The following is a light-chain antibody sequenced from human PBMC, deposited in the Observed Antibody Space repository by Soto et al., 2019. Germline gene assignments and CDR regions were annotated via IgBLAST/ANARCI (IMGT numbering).Light chain of an antibody. V-gene: IGLV2-14*01. CDR2: KVS. Sequence: QSALTQPASVSGSPGQSITISCTGTSSDVGGYNYLSWYQQHPGKAPKLMIYKVSNRPSGVSNRFSGSKSGNTASLTISGLQAEDEADYYCSSYTSSSTLVFGTGTKLTVL. CDR1: SSDVGGYNY. J-gene: IGLJ1*01. CDR3: SSYTSSSTLV.